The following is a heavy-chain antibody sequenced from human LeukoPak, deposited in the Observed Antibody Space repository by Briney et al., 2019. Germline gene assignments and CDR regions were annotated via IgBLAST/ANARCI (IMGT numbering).Heavy chain of an antibody. Sequence: SGPTLLNPTQTLTLTCTFSGFSLSRRGMCVSWIRQPPGKALEWLARINWDDDKYYSTSLKTRLTISKDTSKNQVVLTMTNMDPVDTATYYCAHIYCTNGVCYRFAFDVWGQGTLVTVSS. CDR2: INWDDDK. D-gene: IGHD2-8*01. J-gene: IGHJ3*01. CDR3: AHIYCTNGVCYRFAFDV. V-gene: IGHV2-70*11. CDR1: GFSLSRRGMC.